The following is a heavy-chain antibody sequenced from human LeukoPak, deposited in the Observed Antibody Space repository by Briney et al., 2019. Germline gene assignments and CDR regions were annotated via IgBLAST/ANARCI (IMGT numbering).Heavy chain of an antibody. CDR2: INPSGGNT. CDR1: GYTFTSYF. CDR3: AREQSGGNFDY. V-gene: IGHV1-46*01. J-gene: IGHJ4*02. D-gene: IGHD1-26*01. Sequence: APVKVSCKASGYTFTSYFMHWVRQAPGQGLEWMGIINPSGGNTNYAQKFQGRVTMTRDTSTSTVYMELSSLRSEDTAVYYCAREQSGGNFDYWGQGTLVTVTS.